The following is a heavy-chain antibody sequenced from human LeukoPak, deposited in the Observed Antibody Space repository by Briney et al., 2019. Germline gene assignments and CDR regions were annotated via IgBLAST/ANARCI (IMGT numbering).Heavy chain of an antibody. D-gene: IGHD2-21*01. CDR3: ARHITSPTKAFDI. CDR1: GFTFSDYY. J-gene: IGHJ3*02. CDR2: ISSGGSTI. Sequence: PGGSLRLSCAASGFTFSDYYMTWIRQAPGKGLEWVSYISSGGSTIYYADSVRGRFTISRDNAKNSLFLHMNSLRADDTAVYYCARHITSPTKAFDIWGQGTMVTVST. V-gene: IGHV3-11*04.